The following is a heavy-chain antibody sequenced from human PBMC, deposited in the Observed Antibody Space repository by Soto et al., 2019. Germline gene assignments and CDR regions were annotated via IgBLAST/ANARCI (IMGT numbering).Heavy chain of an antibody. D-gene: IGHD3-9*01. CDR2: IYPGDSDT. Sequence: GESLKISCKGSGYSFTSYWIGWVRQMPGKGLEWMGIIYPGDSDTRYSPSFQGQVTISADKSISTAYLQWSSLKASDTAMYYCARLGGYFDWLLSYFDYWGQGTLVTVS. CDR3: ARLGGYFDWLLSYFDY. CDR1: GYSFTSYW. J-gene: IGHJ4*02. V-gene: IGHV5-51*01.